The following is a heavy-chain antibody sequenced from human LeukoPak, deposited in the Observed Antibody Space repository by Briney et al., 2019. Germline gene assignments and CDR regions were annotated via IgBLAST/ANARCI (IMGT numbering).Heavy chain of an antibody. CDR3: ARGVVDTAMVYYFDY. V-gene: IGHV3-48*01. J-gene: IGHJ4*02. D-gene: IGHD5-18*01. Sequence: PGGSLRLSCAASGFTFSSYSMNWVRQTPGKGLEWVSYISSSSSAIYYAAPVKGQFTISRDNAKNPLYLQMNSLRAEDTAVYYCARGVVDTAMVYYFDYWGQGTLVTVSS. CDR1: GFTFSSYS. CDR2: ISSSSSAI.